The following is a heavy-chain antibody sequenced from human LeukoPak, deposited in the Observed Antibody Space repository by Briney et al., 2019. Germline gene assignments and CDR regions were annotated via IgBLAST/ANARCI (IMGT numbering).Heavy chain of an antibody. CDR1: GFTLSSYS. CDR3: ATYSSLNRREFQY. CDR2: ISSSSTI. D-gene: IGHD3-22*01. Sequence: GGSLRLSCAASGFTLSSYSMNWVRQAPGKGLEWVSYISSSSTIYYADSVKGRFTISRDNAKNSLYLQMNSLRAEDTAVYYCATYSSLNRREFQYWGQGTLLTVSS. V-gene: IGHV3-48*01. J-gene: IGHJ1*01.